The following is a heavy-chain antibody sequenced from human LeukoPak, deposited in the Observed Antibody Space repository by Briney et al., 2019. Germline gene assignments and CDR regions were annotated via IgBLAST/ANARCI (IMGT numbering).Heavy chain of an antibody. CDR1: GFTFSTYA. CDR3: AHRYCNRGAEITSISCPSYFDF. CDR2: ISSGGTTI. V-gene: IGHV3-23*01. Sequence: GGSLRPSCAASGFTFSTYAMSWVRQAPGKGLDWVAAISSGGTTIYYADSVKGRFTISRDNSKNTLYLQMNSLRAEDTAVYYCAHRYCNRGAEITSISCPSYFDFWGQGTLVTVSS. J-gene: IGHJ4*02. D-gene: IGHD2/OR15-2a*01.